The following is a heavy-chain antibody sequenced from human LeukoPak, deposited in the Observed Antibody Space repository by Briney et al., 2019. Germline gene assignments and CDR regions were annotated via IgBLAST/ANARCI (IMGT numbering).Heavy chain of an antibody. V-gene: IGHV4-59*01. CDR3: ARERGTTVTNYFDY. CDR1: GGSISSYY. J-gene: IGHJ4*02. D-gene: IGHD4-17*01. CDR2: IYYSGST. Sequence: SETLSLTRTVSGGSISSYYWSWIRQPPGKGLEWIGYIYYSGSTNYNPSLKSRVTISVDTSKNQFSLKLSSVTAADTAVYYCARERGTTVTNYFDYWGQGTLVTVSS.